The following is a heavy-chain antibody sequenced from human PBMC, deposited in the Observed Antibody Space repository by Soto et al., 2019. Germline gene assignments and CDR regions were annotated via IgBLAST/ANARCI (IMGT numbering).Heavy chain of an antibody. CDR1: GFTFSNAW. J-gene: IGHJ6*02. V-gene: IGHV3-15*07. Sequence: GGSLRLSCAASGFTFSNAWMNWVRQAPGKGLEWVGRIKSKTDGGTTDYAAPVKGRFTISRDDSKNTLYLQMNSLKTEDTAVYYCTTGMDTAMVTPGYYYYYYGMDVWGQGTTVTVS. D-gene: IGHD5-18*01. CDR2: IKSKTDGGTT. CDR3: TTGMDTAMVTPGYYYYYYGMDV.